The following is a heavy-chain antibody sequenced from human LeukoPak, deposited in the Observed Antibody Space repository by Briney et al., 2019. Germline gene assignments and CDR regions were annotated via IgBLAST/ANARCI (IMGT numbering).Heavy chain of an antibody. D-gene: IGHD2-21*02. CDR3: ARGCGGDCFDAFDI. J-gene: IGHJ3*02. V-gene: IGHV4-59*08. CDR1: GGSISSYY. CDR2: IYYSGST. Sequence: SETLSLTCTVSGGSISSYYWSWIRQPPGKGLEWIGYIYYSGSTNYNPSLKSRVTISVDTSKNQFSLKLSSVTAADTAVYYCARGCGGDCFDAFDIWGQGTMVTVSS.